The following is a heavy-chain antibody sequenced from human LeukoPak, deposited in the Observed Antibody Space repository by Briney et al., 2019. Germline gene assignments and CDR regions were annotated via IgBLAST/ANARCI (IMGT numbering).Heavy chain of an antibody. Sequence: GGSLRLSCVASGFTYNNYTMSWVRQAPGKGLQWVSSIGGFGVDTYYADSVKGRFTISRDNSNNTMYLQMNSLRAEDAAIYYCAKDSHFDYWGQGALVTVSS. CDR2: IGGFGVDT. J-gene: IGHJ4*02. CDR3: AKDSHFDY. V-gene: IGHV3-23*01. CDR1: GFTYNNYT.